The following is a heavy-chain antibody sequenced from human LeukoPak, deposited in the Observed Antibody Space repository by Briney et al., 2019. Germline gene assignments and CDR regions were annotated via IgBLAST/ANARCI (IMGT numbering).Heavy chain of an antibody. J-gene: IGHJ4*02. V-gene: IGHV3-33*01. CDR2: IWYDGSNK. D-gene: IGHD3-22*01. CDR3: ARWGDSSGSFDY. Sequence: PGGSLRLSCAASGFTFSSYGMHWVRQAPGKGLEWVAVIWYDGSNKYYADSVKGRFTISRDSSKNTLYLQMNSLRAEDTAVYYCARWGDSSGSFDYWGQGTLVTVSS. CDR1: GFTFSSYG.